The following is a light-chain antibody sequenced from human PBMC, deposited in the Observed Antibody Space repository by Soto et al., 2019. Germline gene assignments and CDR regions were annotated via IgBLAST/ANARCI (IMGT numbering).Light chain of an antibody. CDR3: SSYAGSNHLL. CDR1: SSDVGAYNY. CDR2: EVS. Sequence: QSALTQPPSASGSPGQSVTFSCTGTSSDVGAYNYVSWYQRHLGKAPKLIIYEVSERPSGVPDRFSGSKSGNTASLTVSGLQAEDEADYYCSSYAGSNHLLFGGGTKLTVL. J-gene: IGLJ2*01. V-gene: IGLV2-8*01.